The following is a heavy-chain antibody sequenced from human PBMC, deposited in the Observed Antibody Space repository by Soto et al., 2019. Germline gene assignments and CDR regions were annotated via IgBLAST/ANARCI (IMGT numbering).Heavy chain of an antibody. CDR1: GGTFSSYA. D-gene: IGHD1-26*01. V-gene: IGHV1-69*13. CDR3: ARDLSTTHYYYGMDV. J-gene: IGHJ6*02. CDR2: IIPIFGTA. Sequence: GASVKVSCKASGGTFSSYAISWVRQAPGQGLEWMGGIIPIFGTANYAQKFQGRVTITADESTSTAYMELSSLRSEDTAVYYCARDLSTTHYYYGMDVWGQGTTVTVSS.